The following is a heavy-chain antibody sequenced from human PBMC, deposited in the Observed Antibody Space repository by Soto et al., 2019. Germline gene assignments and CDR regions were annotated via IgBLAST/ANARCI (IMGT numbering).Heavy chain of an antibody. J-gene: IGHJ4*02. CDR2: ISGSGGST. D-gene: IGHD3-22*01. CDR3: ANEVGVTMIVVVSYFDY. CDR1: GFTFSSYA. Sequence: GGSPRLSCAASGFTFSSYAMSWVRQAPGKGLEWVSAISGSGGSTYYADSVKGRFTISRDNSKNTLYLQMNSLRAEDTAVYYCANEVGVTMIVVVSYFDYWGQGTLVTVS. V-gene: IGHV3-23*01.